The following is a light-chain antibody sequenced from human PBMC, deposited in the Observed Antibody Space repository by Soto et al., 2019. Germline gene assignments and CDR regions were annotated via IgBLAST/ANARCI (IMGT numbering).Light chain of an antibody. CDR1: NIGDKS. Sequence: SYELTQPPSVSVAPGQTARITCGGNNIGDKSVHWYQQRPGQAPVIVVYDDSDRPSGIPERFSGSNSGNTATLTISRVEVGDEVDYYCQVWDSSSDHVVFGGGTKVTVL. CDR2: DDS. V-gene: IGLV3-21*02. CDR3: QVWDSSSDHVV. J-gene: IGLJ3*02.